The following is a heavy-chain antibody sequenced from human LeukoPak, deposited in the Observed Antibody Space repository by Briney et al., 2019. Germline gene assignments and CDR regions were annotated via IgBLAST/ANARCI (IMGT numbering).Heavy chain of an antibody. CDR3: ARSIGVVTNFDY. J-gene: IGHJ4*02. CDR2: IYYTGST. D-gene: IGHD3-3*01. Sequence: PSETLSLTCSVPGGSISGYYWSWIRQPPGKALEWLGYIYYTGSTNYNPSLKSRVTISVDTSKNQFSLKLSSVTAADTAVYYCARSIGVVTNFDYWGQGTLVTVSS. CDR1: GGSISGYY. V-gene: IGHV4-59*08.